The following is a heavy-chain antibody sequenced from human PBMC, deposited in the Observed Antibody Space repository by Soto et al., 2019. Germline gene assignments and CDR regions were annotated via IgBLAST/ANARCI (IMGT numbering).Heavy chain of an antibody. V-gene: IGHV5-51*01. Sequence: PGESLKISCKASGYSFTSYLIGWVRQMPGKGLEWMGIIYPGDSDTRYSPSFQGQVTISADKSITTAYLQWSSLKASDTAMYYCARQDDYSNRHVMDVWGQGTTVTVSS. CDR1: GYSFTSYL. J-gene: IGHJ6*02. CDR2: IYPGDSDT. CDR3: ARQDDYSNRHVMDV. D-gene: IGHD4-4*01.